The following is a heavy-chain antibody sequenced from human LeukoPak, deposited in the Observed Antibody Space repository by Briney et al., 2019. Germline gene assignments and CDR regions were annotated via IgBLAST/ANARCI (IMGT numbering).Heavy chain of an antibody. V-gene: IGHV4-59*01. D-gene: IGHD4-11*01. CDR1: GGSISSYY. CDR3: ARAPGGYSNLDY. J-gene: IGHJ4*02. CDR2: IYYSGST. Sequence: SETLSLTCTVSGGSISSYYWSWIRQPPGKGLEGIGYIYYSGSTNYNPSLKSRVTISVDTSKNQFSLKLSSVTAADTAVYYCARAPGGYSNLDYWGQGTLVTVSS.